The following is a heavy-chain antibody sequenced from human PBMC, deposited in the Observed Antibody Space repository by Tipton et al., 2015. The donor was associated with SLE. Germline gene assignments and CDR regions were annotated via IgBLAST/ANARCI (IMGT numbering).Heavy chain of an antibody. CDR2: IKEDGSEK. D-gene: IGHD2-15*01. V-gene: IGHV3-7*01. Sequence: SLRLSCAASGFTFSSYWMSWVRQAPGKGLEWVANIKEDGSEKYYVDSVKGRFTISRDNAKDSLYLQMNSLRAEDTAVYYCTRGACSGGNCFFDYWGQGTLVTVSS. J-gene: IGHJ4*02. CDR1: GFTFSSYW. CDR3: TRGACSGGNCFFDY.